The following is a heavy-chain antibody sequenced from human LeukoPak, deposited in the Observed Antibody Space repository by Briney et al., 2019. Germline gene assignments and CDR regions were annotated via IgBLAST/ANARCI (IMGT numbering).Heavy chain of an antibody. D-gene: IGHD1-1*01. Sequence: PGGSLRLSCAASGFTFSSYAMSWVRQVPGKGLEWVSSISGSGGSTYYADSVKGRFTISRDKSKNTLYLQMNSLRAEDTALYYCAEWNSVYWYFDLWGRGTLVTVSS. V-gene: IGHV3-23*01. CDR3: AEWNSVYWYFDL. CDR1: GFTFSSYA. J-gene: IGHJ2*01. CDR2: ISGSGGST.